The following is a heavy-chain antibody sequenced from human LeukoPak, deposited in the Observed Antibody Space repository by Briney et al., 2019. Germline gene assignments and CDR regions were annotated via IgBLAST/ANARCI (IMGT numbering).Heavy chain of an antibody. CDR3: ARADRLHGGPYLIGP. V-gene: IGHV1-2*02. J-gene: IGHJ5*02. CDR2: INPNSGGT. D-gene: IGHD2-21*01. Sequence: ASVKVSCKTSGYSFTDYYMHWVRQAPGQGLEWMGWINPNSGGTSSAQKFQGRVTMTRDTSISTVYMEVSWLTSDDTAIYYCARADRLHGGPYLIGPWGQGALVTVSS. CDR1: GYSFTDYY.